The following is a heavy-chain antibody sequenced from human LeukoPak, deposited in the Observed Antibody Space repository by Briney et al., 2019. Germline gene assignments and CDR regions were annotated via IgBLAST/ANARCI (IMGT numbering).Heavy chain of an antibody. V-gene: IGHV3-53*01. CDR3: ARVRYSSSWGNFDY. Sequence: GGSLRLSCAASGFTVSSNYMSWVRQAPGKGLEWVSVIYSGGSTYYADSVKGRFTISRDNSKNTLYLQMNSLRAEDTAVYYCARVRYSSSWGNFDYWGQGTLLTVSS. CDR1: GFTVSSNY. J-gene: IGHJ4*02. CDR2: IYSGGST. D-gene: IGHD6-13*01.